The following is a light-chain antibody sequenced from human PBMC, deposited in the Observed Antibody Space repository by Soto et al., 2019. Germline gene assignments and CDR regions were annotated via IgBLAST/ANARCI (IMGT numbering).Light chain of an antibody. CDR2: DAS. CDR1: QNVHPF. V-gene: IGKV3-11*01. J-gene: IGKJ2*01. Sequence: EMVLTQSPATVSLSPWESATLSCRASQNVHPFLAWYQHRPGQAPRLLIYDASFRATGIPARFRGSGSWTDCTLTISSLEPEDWAVYYCQQRSVRPLFTFGEGTRLEIK. CDR3: QQRSVRPLFT.